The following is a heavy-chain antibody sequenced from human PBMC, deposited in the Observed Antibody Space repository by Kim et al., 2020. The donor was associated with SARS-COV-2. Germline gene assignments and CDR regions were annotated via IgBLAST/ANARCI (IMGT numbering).Heavy chain of an antibody. CDR3: ARETTVTTGVAAFDI. J-gene: IGHJ3*02. CDR1: GYTFIGYY. Sequence: ASVKVSCKASGYTFIGYYMHWVRQAPGQGLEWMGWINPNSGVTKYAQKFQGWVTMTRDTSISTAYMELSRLRSDDTAVFSCARETTVTTGVAAFDIWGQGTMVTVSS. CDR2: INPNSGVT. D-gene: IGHD4-17*01. V-gene: IGHV1-2*04.